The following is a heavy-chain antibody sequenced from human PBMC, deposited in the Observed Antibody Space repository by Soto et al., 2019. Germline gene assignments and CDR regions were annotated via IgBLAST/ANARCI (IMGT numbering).Heavy chain of an antibody. V-gene: IGHV1-58*01. D-gene: IGHD5-12*01. J-gene: IGHJ2*01. CDR3: AAALVDIVPDL. CDR1: GFTFTSSA. CDR2: IVVGSGNT. Sequence: QMQLVQSGPEVKKPGTSVKVSCKASGFTFTSSAVQWVRQARGQRLEWIGWIVVGSGNTNYAQKFQEGVTITRDMSTSTAYMELSSLRSEDTAVYYCAAALVDIVPDLWGRGTLVTVSS.